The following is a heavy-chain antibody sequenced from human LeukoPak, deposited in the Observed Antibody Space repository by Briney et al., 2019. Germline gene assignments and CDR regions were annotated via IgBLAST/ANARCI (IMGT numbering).Heavy chain of an antibody. CDR3: ARHPIRYIVATNFDY. CDR2: IYYSGST. CDR1: GGSISSSTYY. J-gene: IGHJ4*02. Sequence: SETLSLTCTVSGGSISSSTYYWGWIRQPPGKGLEWIGSIYYSGSTYYNPSLKSRVTISVDTSKNQFSLKLSSVTAADTAVYYCARHPIRYIVATNFDYWGKGTLVTVSS. D-gene: IGHD5-12*01. V-gene: IGHV4-39*01.